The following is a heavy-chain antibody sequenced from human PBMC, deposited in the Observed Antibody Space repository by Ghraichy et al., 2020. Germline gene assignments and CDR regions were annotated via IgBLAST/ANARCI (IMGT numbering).Heavy chain of an antibody. CDR1: GFTFSDYW. D-gene: IGHD2-2*01. J-gene: IGHJ5*02. CDR2: IKGDGSEK. V-gene: IGHV3-7*01. Sequence: GESLNISCAASGFTFSDYWMSWGRQAPGKGLEWVAYIKGDGSEKHYVDSVKGRFTISRDNAKNSLYVQMNSLRTEDTAVYYCARGLWAGHCTSASCHPNWFDPWGQGTLVTVSS. CDR3: ARGLWAGHCTSASCHPNWFDP.